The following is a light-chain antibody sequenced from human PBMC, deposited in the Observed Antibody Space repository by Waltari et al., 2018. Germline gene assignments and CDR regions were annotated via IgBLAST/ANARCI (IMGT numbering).Light chain of an antibody. CDR3: QQSYSTPFT. CDR1: QSISSC. J-gene: IGKJ4*01. CDR2: AAS. Sequence: IQITQSPSSLSASVGHRVTITCRAIQSISSCLNWYQQKPGKAPNLLIYAASSLQSGVTSRFSGSGSGTDFTPTISTLQPEDFATYYCQQSYSTPFTFGGGTKLEIK. V-gene: IGKV1-39*01.